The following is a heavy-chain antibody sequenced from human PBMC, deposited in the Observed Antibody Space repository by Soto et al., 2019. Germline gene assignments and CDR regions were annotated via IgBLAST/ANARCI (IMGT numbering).Heavy chain of an antibody. Sequence: QLQLQESGSGLVKPPQTLSLTCAVSGGSISSGGYSWSWIRQPPGKGLEWIGYIYHSGYTYCNPSLKSRVTISVDRYKNQFSLKLSSVTAADTAVYYCARAHYGDYGYGMDVWGQGTTVTVSS. CDR1: GGSISSGGYS. J-gene: IGHJ6*02. CDR2: IYHSGYT. V-gene: IGHV4-30-2*01. D-gene: IGHD4-17*01. CDR3: ARAHYGDYGYGMDV.